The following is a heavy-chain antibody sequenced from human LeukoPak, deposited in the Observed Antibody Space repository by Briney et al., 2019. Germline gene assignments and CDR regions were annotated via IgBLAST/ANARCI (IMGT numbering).Heavy chain of an antibody. V-gene: IGHV3-74*01. CDR2: INSDGSST. CDR1: GFTFSSYW. Sequence: GSLRLSCAASGFTFSSYWMHWVRQAPGKGLVWVSRINSDGSSTSYADSVKGRFTISRDNAKNTLYLQMNSLRAEDTAVYYCARRYDFWSGYLNYYYYYYYMDVWGKGTTVTVSS. D-gene: IGHD3-3*01. J-gene: IGHJ6*03. CDR3: ARRYDFWSGYLNYYYYYYYMDV.